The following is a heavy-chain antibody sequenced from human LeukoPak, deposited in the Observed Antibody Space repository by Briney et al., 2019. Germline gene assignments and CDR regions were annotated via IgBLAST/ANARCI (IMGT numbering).Heavy chain of an antibody. J-gene: IGHJ4*02. V-gene: IGHV3-23*01. CDR2: ISGSGGST. D-gene: IGHD3-22*01. CDR1: GFTVSSNY. CDR3: AKGFDYYDSSGYYLYYFDY. Sequence: GGSLRLSCAASGFTVSSNYMSWVRQAPGKGLEWVSAISGSGGSTYYADSVKGRFTISRDNSKNTLYLQMNSLRAEDTAVYYCAKGFDYYDSSGYYLYYFDYWGQGTLVTVSS.